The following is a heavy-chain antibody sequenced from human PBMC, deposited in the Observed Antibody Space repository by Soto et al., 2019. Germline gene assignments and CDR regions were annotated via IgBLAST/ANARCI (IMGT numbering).Heavy chain of an antibody. Sequence: GGSLRLSCAASGFTFSSNYMSWFRQAPGKGLEWVSVIYSGGSTYYADSVKGRFTISRDNSKNTLYLQMNSLRAEDTAVYYCARHGYNYGGGYFDYWGQGTLVTVSS. V-gene: IGHV3-66*04. CDR2: IYSGGST. CDR1: GFTFSSNY. J-gene: IGHJ4*02. D-gene: IGHD5-18*01. CDR3: ARHGYNYGGGYFDY.